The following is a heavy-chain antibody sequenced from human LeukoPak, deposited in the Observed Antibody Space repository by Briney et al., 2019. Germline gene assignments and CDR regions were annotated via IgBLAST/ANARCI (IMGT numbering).Heavy chain of an antibody. Sequence: GGSLRLSCAASGFTFGSYGMHWVRQAPGKGLEWVTFIRSDGSNKYYADSVKGRFTISRDNSKNTLYLQMNSLRAEDTAVYYCAKAANVLRFLEWFDYYYMDVWGKGTTVTVSS. CDR1: GFTFGSYG. CDR2: IRSDGSNK. V-gene: IGHV3-30*02. J-gene: IGHJ6*03. D-gene: IGHD3-3*01. CDR3: AKAANVLRFLEWFDYYYMDV.